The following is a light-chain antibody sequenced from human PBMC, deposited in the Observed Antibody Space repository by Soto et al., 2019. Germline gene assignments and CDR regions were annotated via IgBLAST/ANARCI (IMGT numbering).Light chain of an antibody. Sequence: DIQMTQSPSTLSASVGDRVTINCRASQSISNWLAWYQQKPGKAPKLLIYDASSLESGVPSRFSGSGSGTEFTLTISSLQPDDFATYYCHQYDSYSTFGQGTKVEVK. CDR1: QSISNW. J-gene: IGKJ1*01. V-gene: IGKV1-5*01. CDR3: HQYDSYST. CDR2: DAS.